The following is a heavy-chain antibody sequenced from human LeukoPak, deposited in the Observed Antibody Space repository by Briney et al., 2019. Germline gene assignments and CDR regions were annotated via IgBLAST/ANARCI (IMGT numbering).Heavy chain of an antibody. CDR3: ARGGYYYDILTDPSGFDP. CDR2: INHSGST. V-gene: IGHV4-34*01. Sequence: SETLSLTCAVYGGSFSGYYWSWIRQPPGKGLEWIGEINHSGSTNYNPSLTSRDTISVDTSKNQFSLKLSSVTAVDTAVYYCARGGYYYDILTDPSGFDPWGQGTLVTVSS. D-gene: IGHD3-9*01. J-gene: IGHJ5*02. CDR1: GGSFSGYY.